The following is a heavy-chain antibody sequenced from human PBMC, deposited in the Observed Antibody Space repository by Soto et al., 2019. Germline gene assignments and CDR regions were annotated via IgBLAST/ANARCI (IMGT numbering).Heavy chain of an antibody. J-gene: IGHJ3*01. D-gene: IGHD2-15*01. CDR1: GYTFTSYD. Sequence: ASVKVYCKASGYTFTSYDINWVRQATGQGLEWKGWMNPNSGNTGYAQKFQGRVTMTRNTSISTAYMELSSLRSEHTAVYYFARVAAVVSACPISMWGAFDFWGQGTMVTVSS. CDR3: ARVAAVVSACPISMWGAFDF. CDR2: MNPNSGNT. V-gene: IGHV1-8*01.